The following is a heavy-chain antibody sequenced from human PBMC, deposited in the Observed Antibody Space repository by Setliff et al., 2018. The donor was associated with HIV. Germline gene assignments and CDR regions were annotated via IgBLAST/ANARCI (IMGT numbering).Heavy chain of an antibody. Sequence: GGSLRLSCADPKLTFHGYAASWVRQVPGKGLEWVSSIGGSGAVTYYADSVKGRFTISRDNAKNSLYLQMNSLRAEDTAVYYCASRGGLEYSSSRFYYYYYMDVWGKGTTVTVSS. CDR1: KLTFHGYA. CDR3: ASRGGLEYSSSRFYYYYYMDV. J-gene: IGHJ6*03. CDR2: IGGSGAVT. V-gene: IGHV3-23*01. D-gene: IGHD6-6*01.